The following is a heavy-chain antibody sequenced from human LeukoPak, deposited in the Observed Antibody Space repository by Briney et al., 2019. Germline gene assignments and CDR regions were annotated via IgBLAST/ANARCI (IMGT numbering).Heavy chain of an antibody. V-gene: IGHV4-39*07. J-gene: IGHJ4*02. CDR1: GGSISSYY. D-gene: IGHD3-22*01. CDR2: IYYSGST. Sequence: SETLSLTCTVSGGSISSYYWGWIRQPPGKGLEWIGSIYYSGSTYYNPSLKSRVTISVDTSKNQFSLKLSSVTAADTAVYYCAREAQTETYYYDSSGYTRDDYWGQGTLVTVSS. CDR3: AREAQTETYYYDSSGYTRDDY.